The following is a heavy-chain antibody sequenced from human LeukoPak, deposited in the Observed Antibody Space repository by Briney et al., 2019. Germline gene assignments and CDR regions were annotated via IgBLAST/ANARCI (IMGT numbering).Heavy chain of an antibody. V-gene: IGHV3-23*01. CDR1: GFTFSSSA. CDR2: ISGSGSGGIT. J-gene: IGHJ4*02. Sequence: GGSLRLSCAASGFTFSSSAMSWVRQAPGKGLEWVSYISGSGSGGITYYAASVKGRFTIPRYNSKNTLYLQMNSLTAEDTAVYYCAKSGYNRFAYGGQGTLVTVSP. CDR3: AKSGYNRFAY. D-gene: IGHD5-24*01.